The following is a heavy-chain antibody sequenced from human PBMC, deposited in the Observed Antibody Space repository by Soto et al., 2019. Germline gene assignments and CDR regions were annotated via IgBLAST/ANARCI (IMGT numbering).Heavy chain of an antibody. V-gene: IGHV4-59*01. CDR2: IYYSGST. J-gene: IGHJ4*02. CDR1: GGSISSYY. Sequence: SETLSLTCTVSGGSISSYYWSWIRQPPGKGLEWIGYIYYSGSTNYNPSLKSRVTISVDTSKNQFSLKLSSVTAADTAVYYCAREGCSGGSCYWGYWGQGTLVTVSS. CDR3: AREGCSGGSCYWGY. D-gene: IGHD2-15*01.